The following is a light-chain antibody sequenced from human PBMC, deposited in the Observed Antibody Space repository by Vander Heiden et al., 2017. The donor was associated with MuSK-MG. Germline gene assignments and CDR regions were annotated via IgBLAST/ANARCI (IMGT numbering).Light chain of an antibody. CDR2: DAS. V-gene: IGKV1-13*02. CDR3: QQVNSYPYT. J-gene: IGKJ2*01. CDR1: QGISSA. Sequence: AIQLTQSPSSLSASVGDRVTITCRASQGISSALAWYQQKPGKPPNLLIYDASSLESGVPSRFSGSGFGTDFTLSISSLQPEDFATYYCQQVNSYPYTFGQGTKLXIK.